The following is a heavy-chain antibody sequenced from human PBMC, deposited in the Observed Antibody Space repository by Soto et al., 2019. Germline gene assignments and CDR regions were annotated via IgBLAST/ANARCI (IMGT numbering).Heavy chain of an antibody. D-gene: IGHD3-22*01. J-gene: IGHJ4*02. V-gene: IGHV3-30*14. CDR1: GFNFRRYA. CDR3: ARGKDYYDASTYTFDY. Sequence: HPGGSLRLSCAASGFNFRRYAMHWVRQAPGKGLEWVAVISYDGTDKYYADSVKGRVTFSRDNSKDALYLQMSSLRTEDTAVYYCARGKDYYDASTYTFDYWGQGTLVTVSS. CDR2: ISYDGTDK.